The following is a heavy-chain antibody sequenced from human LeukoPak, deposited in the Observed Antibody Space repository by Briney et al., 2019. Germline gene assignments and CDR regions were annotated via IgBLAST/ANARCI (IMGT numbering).Heavy chain of an antibody. V-gene: IGHV3-53*01. CDR3: ARDLGSGWNFDY. CDR1: GFTVSSNY. CDR2: IYSGGST. D-gene: IGHD6-19*01. J-gene: IGHJ4*02. Sequence: GGSLRLSCAASGFTVSSNYMNWVRQAPGKGLEWVSIIYSGGSTYYADSVKGRFTISRDNSKNTLYLQMNSLRAEDTAVYYCARDLGSGWNFDYWGQGTLVTVSS.